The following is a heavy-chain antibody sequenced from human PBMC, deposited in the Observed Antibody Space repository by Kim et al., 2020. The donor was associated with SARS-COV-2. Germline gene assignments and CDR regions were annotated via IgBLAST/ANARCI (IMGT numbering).Heavy chain of an antibody. Sequence: GGSLRLSCAASGFTFSSSAMHWVRQAPGKGLEWVAVISYDGSNKYYADSVKGRFTISRDNSKNTLYLQMNSLRAEDTAVYYCARGPTYYDILTGAFDIWGQGTMVTVSP. V-gene: IGHV3-30*04. CDR1: GFTFSSSA. CDR2: ISYDGSNK. CDR3: ARGPTYYDILTGAFDI. D-gene: IGHD3-9*01. J-gene: IGHJ3*02.